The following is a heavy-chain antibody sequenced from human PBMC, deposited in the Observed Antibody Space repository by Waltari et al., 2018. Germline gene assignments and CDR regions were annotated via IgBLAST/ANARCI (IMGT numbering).Heavy chain of an antibody. D-gene: IGHD5-18*01. Sequence: EVQLVESGGGLVQPGRSLRLSCTVSGFTFGDYDMRWFRQAPGKGLEWVGFIRTKASGETTEYAASVKGRFTVSRDDSKNIAYLQMNSLKTEDTAVYYCSRAGSRQLWRLPDYWGQGALVTVSS. CDR3: SRAGSRQLWRLPDY. J-gene: IGHJ4*02. V-gene: IGHV3-49*03. CDR1: GFTFGDYD. CDR2: IRTKASGETT.